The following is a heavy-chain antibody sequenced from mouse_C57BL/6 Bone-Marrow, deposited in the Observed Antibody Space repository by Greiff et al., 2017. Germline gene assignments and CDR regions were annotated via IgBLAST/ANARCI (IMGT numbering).Heavy chain of an antibody. D-gene: IGHD1-1*01. J-gene: IGHJ3*01. CDR2: ISSGGSYT. CDR1: GFTFSSYG. V-gene: IGHV5-6*01. CDR3: ARPDYYGSSPFAY. Sequence: EVMLVESGGDLVKPGGSLKLSCAASGFTFSSYGISWFRQPPDKRLEWVATISSGGSYTYYPDSVTGRFTISRDNAKKTLYLQMSSLKSEDTAMYYCARPDYYGSSPFAYWGQGTLVTVSA.